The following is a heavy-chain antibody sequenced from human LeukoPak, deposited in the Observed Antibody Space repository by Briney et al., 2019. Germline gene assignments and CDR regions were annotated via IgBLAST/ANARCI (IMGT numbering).Heavy chain of an antibody. CDR3: AREGMTTVTTGELLGI. V-gene: IGHV1-69*06. J-gene: IGHJ3*02. D-gene: IGHD4-17*01. CDR1: GGTFSSYA. Sequence: SVNVSCKASGGTFSSYAISWVGQAPGQGLDGMGGIIPIFGTANYAQKFQGRVTITADKSTSTAYMELSSLRSEDTAVYYCAREGMTTVTTGELLGIWGQGTMVTVSS. CDR2: IIPIFGTA.